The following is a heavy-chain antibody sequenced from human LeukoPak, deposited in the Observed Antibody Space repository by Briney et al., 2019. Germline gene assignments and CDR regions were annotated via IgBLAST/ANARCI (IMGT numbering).Heavy chain of an antibody. V-gene: IGHV4-4*02. CDR1: GGSISSSNW. Sequence: PSETLSLTCAVSGGSISSSNWWSWVRQPPGKGLEWIGEIYHSGSTYYNPSLKSRVTISVDKSKNQFSLKLSSVTAADTAVYYCARSGIEATNSYYFDYWGQGTLVTVSS. D-gene: IGHD2-21*01. J-gene: IGHJ4*02. CDR3: ARSGIEATNSYYFDY. CDR2: IYHSGST.